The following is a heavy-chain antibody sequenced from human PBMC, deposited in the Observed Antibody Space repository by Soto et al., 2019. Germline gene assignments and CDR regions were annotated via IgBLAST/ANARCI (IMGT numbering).Heavy chain of an antibody. Sequence: QGQLVQSGAEVKKPGASVKVSCKASGYTFTSYDINWVRQATGQGREWMGWMNPNSGNTGYAQKFKGRVTMTRNTSISTDYMELSSLRSEDTAVYYWAREHSSSWRFDYWGQGTLVTVSS. CDR1: GYTFTSYD. J-gene: IGHJ4*02. CDR2: MNPNSGNT. V-gene: IGHV1-8*01. CDR3: AREHSSSWRFDY. D-gene: IGHD6-13*01.